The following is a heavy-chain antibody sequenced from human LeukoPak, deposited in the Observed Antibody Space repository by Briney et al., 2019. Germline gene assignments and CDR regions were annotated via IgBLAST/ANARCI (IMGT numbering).Heavy chain of an antibody. CDR2: IYYSGST. Sequence: SETLSLTCTVSGGSISSYYWSWIRQPPGKGLEWIGYIYYSGSTDYNPSLKSRVTISVDTSKNQFSLKLSSVTAADTAVYYCARVGYYDSSGYYPSDAFDIWGQGTMVTVSS. J-gene: IGHJ3*02. CDR3: ARVGYYDSSGYYPSDAFDI. CDR1: GGSISSYY. D-gene: IGHD3-22*01. V-gene: IGHV4-59*01.